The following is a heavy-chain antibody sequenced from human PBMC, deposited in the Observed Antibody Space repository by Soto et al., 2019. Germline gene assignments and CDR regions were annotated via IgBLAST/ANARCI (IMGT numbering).Heavy chain of an antibody. CDR2: INHSGST. J-gene: IGHJ4*02. CDR3: ARREVLPWESFHRYYFDY. Sequence: QVQLQQWGAGLLKPSETLSLTCAVYGGSFSGYYWSWIRQPPGKGLEWIGEINHSGSTNYNPSLKSRVTISVDTSKNQFSLKLSSVTAADTAVYYCARREVLPWESFHRYYFDYWGQGTLVTVSS. CDR1: GGSFSGYY. V-gene: IGHV4-34*01. D-gene: IGHD3-10*01.